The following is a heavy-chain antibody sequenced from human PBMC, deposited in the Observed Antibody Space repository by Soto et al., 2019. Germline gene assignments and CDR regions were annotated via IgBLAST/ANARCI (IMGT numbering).Heavy chain of an antibody. Sequence: QVVLLQSGAEVKEPGSSVRVSCKVSGSTFNNFAFSWVRQAPGHGPEWMGGIVVSSNTADYSQRFQGRVTINADTSTRTLYLELGRLTFEDTAGYYRAEAIKRWEVHYYFDFWGQGTLVTVSS. D-gene: IGHD1-26*01. V-gene: IGHV1-69*06. CDR3: AEAIKRWEVHYYFDF. J-gene: IGHJ4*02. CDR1: GSTFNNFA. CDR2: IVVSSNTA.